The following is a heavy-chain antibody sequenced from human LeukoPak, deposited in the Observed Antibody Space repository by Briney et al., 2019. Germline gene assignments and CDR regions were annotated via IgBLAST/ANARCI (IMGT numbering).Heavy chain of an antibody. CDR1: GDSVSSSAYY. CDR3: ERHSRSGYGGYENAFDL. Sequence: PSETLSLTCTVSGDSVSSSAYYWDWIRQPPGKGLEWIGNICYSVSTYYNPSLRSRVTMSVDTSKNQFSLRLSSVTAADTAIYYCERHSRSGYGGYENAFDLWGQGTMVSVSS. CDR2: ICYSVST. V-gene: IGHV4-39*01. D-gene: IGHD5-12*01. J-gene: IGHJ3*01.